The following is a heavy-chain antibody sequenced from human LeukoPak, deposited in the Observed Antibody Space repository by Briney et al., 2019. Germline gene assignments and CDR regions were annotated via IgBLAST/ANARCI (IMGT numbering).Heavy chain of an antibody. CDR1: GYTFTSYG. D-gene: IGHD3-3*01. CDR3: ARGHPDDFPFDY. Sequence: ASVKVSCKASGYTFTSYGISWVRQAPGQGLEWMGWISAYNGNTNYAQKPQGRVTMTTDTSTSTAYMELRSLRSEDTAVYYCARGHPDDFPFDYWGQGTLVTVSS. J-gene: IGHJ4*02. CDR2: ISAYNGNT. V-gene: IGHV1-18*01.